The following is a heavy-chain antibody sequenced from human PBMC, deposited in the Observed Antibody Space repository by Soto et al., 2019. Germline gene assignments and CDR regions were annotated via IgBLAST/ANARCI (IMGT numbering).Heavy chain of an antibody. Sequence: GGSVRLSCAASGLTFSIYAMSWVRQAPGKGLEWVSAITNSGGTTYYADSVKGRFTISRDNSKNTLYLQMNSLRAEDTAVYYCATTAPSVLYWGQGTLVTVSS. D-gene: IGHD4-17*01. V-gene: IGHV3-23*01. CDR3: ATTAPSVLY. J-gene: IGHJ4*02. CDR1: GLTFSIYA. CDR2: ITNSGGTT.